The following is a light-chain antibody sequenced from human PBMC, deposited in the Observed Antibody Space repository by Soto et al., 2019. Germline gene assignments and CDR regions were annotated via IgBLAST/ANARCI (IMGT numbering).Light chain of an antibody. V-gene: IGKV1-39*01. J-gene: IGKJ2*01. CDR3: QQYNSYSYT. CDR1: QSISSY. Sequence: DIQMTQSTSSLSASVGDRVTITCRASQSISSYLNWYQQKPGKAPKLLIYAASSLQSGVPSRFSGSGSGTDFTLTISSLQPEDFATYYCQQYNSYSYTFGQGTKVDIK. CDR2: AAS.